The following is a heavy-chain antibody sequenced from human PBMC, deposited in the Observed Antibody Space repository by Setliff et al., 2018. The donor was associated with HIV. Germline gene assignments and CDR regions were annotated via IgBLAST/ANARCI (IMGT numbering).Heavy chain of an antibody. Sequence: KLPETLSLTCIVSGGSISGHYWSWIRQPPGKGPECIGYIYSSGSTNYNPSLKSRVTISADTSKNQFSLKLTSVTAADTAVYYCARDNDSSGWPLDYWGQGTLVTVSS. CDR2: IYSSGST. CDR3: ARDNDSSGWPLDY. D-gene: IGHD6-19*01. J-gene: IGHJ4*02. CDR1: GGSISGHY. V-gene: IGHV4-59*11.